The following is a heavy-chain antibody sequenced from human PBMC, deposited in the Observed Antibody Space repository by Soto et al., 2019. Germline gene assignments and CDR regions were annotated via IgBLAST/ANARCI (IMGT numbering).Heavy chain of an antibody. CDR1: GYTFTRYP. J-gene: IGHJ4*02. Sequence: QVQLVQSGAEVKKPGASVKVSCKASGYTFTRYPIHWVRQAPGQRLEWMGWINTGNGNTKYSQKYQGRVTISRDTSANTAYMELSSLRSEDTAMYYCARAMIWSEPDGAGYYFDYWGQGTLGTVSS. CDR2: INTGNGNT. V-gene: IGHV1-3*04. CDR3: ARAMIWSEPDGAGYYFDY. D-gene: IGHD1-26*01.